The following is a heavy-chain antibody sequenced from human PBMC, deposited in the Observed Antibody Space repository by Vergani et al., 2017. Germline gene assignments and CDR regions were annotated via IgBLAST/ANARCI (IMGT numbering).Heavy chain of an antibody. D-gene: IGHD3-10*01. CDR1: GFSLSSSGMR. V-gene: IGHV2-70*04. Sequence: QVTLTESGPALVKPTQTLTLTCTCSGFSLSSSGMRVSWIRQPPGKALEWLARIDWDDDKFYSASLRTRLTITKDAFKNQVVLTMTNMDPVDTSTYDCARGPPNFDCWGQGSLVTVSS. CDR2: IDWDDDK. CDR3: ARGPPNFDC. J-gene: IGHJ4*02.